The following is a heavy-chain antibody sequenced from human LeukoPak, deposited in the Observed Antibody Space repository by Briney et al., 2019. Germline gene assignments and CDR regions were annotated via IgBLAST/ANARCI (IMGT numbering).Heavy chain of an antibody. Sequence: GGSLRLSCAASGFTFSSYGMHWVRQAPGKELEWVAVISYDGSNKYYADSVKGRFTSSRDNAKKSLYLQMNSLRAEDTAVYYCARDSATVTSTSSWFDPWGLGTLVTVSS. CDR3: ARDSATVTSTSSWFDP. D-gene: IGHD4-17*01. CDR2: ISYDGSNK. V-gene: IGHV3-30*03. J-gene: IGHJ5*02. CDR1: GFTFSSYG.